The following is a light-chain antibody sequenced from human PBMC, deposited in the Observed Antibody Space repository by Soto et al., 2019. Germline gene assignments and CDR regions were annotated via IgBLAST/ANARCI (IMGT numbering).Light chain of an antibody. CDR3: AAWDDSLNGYV. V-gene: IGLV1-44*01. CDR1: SSNIGSNT. CDR2: FNI. J-gene: IGLJ1*01. Sequence: QSVLSQPPSASGTPGQRVTISCSGSSSNIGSNTVNWYQQFPGTAPKLLIYFNIQRPSGVPDRFSGSKSGTSASLAISGLQSEDEADYYCAAWDDSLNGYVFGTGTRSQS.